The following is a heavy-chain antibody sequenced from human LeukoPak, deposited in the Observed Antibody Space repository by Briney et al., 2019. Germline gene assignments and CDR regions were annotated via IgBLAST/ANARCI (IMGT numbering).Heavy chain of an antibody. V-gene: IGHV4-38-2*02. J-gene: IGHJ5*02. CDR1: GGSISSYY. D-gene: IGHD3-22*01. Sequence: PSETLSLTCTVSGGSISSYYWSWIRQPPGKGLEWIGSIYHSGSTYYNPSLKSRVTISVDTSKNQFSLKLSSVTAADTAVYYCARGVYYDTSDNWFDPWGQGTLVTVSS. CDR3: ARGVYYDTSDNWFDP. CDR2: IYHSGST.